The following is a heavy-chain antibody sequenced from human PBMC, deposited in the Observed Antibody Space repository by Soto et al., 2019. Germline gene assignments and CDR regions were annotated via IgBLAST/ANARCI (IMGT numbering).Heavy chain of an antibody. CDR2: VYFTETT. CDR1: GGCVSNGMYY. CDR3: ARYCNNSDCRHLYYFDD. Sequence: ETRSLTGIVAGGCVSNGMYYLSWIRQPPGKGRELIGNVYFTETTMYNPSLKSRVTMSVDTYKDQFLLKLTAVIAAVTAVYYCARYCNNSDCRHLYYFDDWGLGTLGTVSS. V-gene: IGHV4-61*01. D-gene: IGHD1-20*01. J-gene: IGHJ4*02.